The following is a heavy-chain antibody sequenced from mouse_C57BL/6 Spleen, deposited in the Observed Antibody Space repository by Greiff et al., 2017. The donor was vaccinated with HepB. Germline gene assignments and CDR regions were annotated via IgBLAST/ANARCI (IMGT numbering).Heavy chain of an antibody. D-gene: IGHD2-3*01. CDR2: ISSGSSTI. V-gene: IGHV5-17*01. Sequence: DVMLVESGGGLVKPGGSLKLSCAASGFTFSDYGMHWVRQAPEKGLEWVAYISSGSSTIYYADTVKGRFTISRDNAKNTLFLQMTSLRSEDTAMYYCARGHDGYYVDYWGQGTTLTVSS. J-gene: IGHJ2*01. CDR1: GFTFSDYG. CDR3: ARGHDGYYVDY.